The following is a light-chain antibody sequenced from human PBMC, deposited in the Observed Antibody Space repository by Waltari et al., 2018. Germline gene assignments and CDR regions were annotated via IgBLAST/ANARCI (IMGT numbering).Light chain of an antibody. CDR3: QVTHTSGDPSYV. Sequence: SSVLIQPPSVAVAPGQTASITWGGDSIGSYSGHWYRQRPVQAPEGVVSEGGERPSGIPARFSAFNSGNTATLTISRVEAVDEADYYCQVTHTSGDPSYVFGSGTKVTVL. V-gene: IGLV3-21*02. CDR1: SIGSYS. J-gene: IGLJ1*01. CDR2: EGG.